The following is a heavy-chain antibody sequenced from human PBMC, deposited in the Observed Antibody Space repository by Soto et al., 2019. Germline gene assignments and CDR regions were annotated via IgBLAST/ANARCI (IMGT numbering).Heavy chain of an antibody. V-gene: IGHV3-30*18. D-gene: IGHD2-15*01. CDR2: ISYDGSNK. CDR1: GFTFSSYG. Sequence: QVQLVESGGGVVQPGRSLRLSCAASGFTFSSYGMHWVRQAPGKGLEWVAVISYDGSNKYYADSVKGRFTISRDNSKNTLYLQMNSLRAEDTAVYYCAKDEVRDIVVVVAAGYFVSWGQGTLVTVSS. CDR3: AKDEVRDIVVVVAAGYFVS. J-gene: IGHJ4*02.